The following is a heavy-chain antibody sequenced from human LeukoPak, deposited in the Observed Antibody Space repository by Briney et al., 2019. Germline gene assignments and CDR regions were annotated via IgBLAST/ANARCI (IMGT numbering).Heavy chain of an antibody. D-gene: IGHD5-12*01. CDR1: GYPISSGYY. CDR2: IDHSGST. CDR3: ARVNYSGYESSTYYYYYYMDV. V-gene: IGHV4-38-2*02. J-gene: IGHJ6*03. Sequence: SETLSLTCTVSGYPISSGYYWGWIRQPPGKGLEWLGNIDHSGSTYYNPSLKSRVTISVDTSKNQFSLKLSSVTAADTAVYYCARVNYSGYESSTYYYYYYMDVWGKGTTVTVSS.